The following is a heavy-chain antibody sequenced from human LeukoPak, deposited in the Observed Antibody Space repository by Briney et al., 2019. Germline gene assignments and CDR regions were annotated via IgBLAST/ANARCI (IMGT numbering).Heavy chain of an antibody. CDR2: ISGSGGST. Sequence: GGSLRLSCAASGFTFSSYAMSWVRQAPGKGREWVSAISGSGGSTYYADSVKGRFTISRDNSKNTLYLQMNSLRAEDTAVYYCATQGGLYYYDSSGRFDYWGQGTLVTVSS. V-gene: IGHV3-23*01. CDR1: GFTFSSYA. D-gene: IGHD3-22*01. CDR3: ATQGGLYYYDSSGRFDY. J-gene: IGHJ4*02.